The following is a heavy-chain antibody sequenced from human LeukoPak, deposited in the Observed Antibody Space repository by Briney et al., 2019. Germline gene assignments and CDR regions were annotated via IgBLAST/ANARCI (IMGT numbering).Heavy chain of an antibody. V-gene: IGHV3-15*01. J-gene: IGHJ4*02. CDR2: IKTKTDGGTT. CDR1: GFTFSNAW. Sequence: GGSLRLACAASGFTFSNAWMNWVRQAPGKGLEWVGRIKTKTDGGTTDYAAPVKGRFTISRDDSKNTVFLQMNSLKTEDTAFYYCITQYFDYWGQGTLVTVSS. D-gene: IGHD4-11*01. CDR3: ITQYFDY.